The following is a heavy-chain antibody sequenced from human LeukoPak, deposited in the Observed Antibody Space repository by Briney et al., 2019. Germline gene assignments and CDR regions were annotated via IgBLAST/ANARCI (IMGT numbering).Heavy chain of an antibody. Sequence: PSETLSLTCAVYGGSFSGYYWSWVRQPPGKGLEWLGQINHSGSPNYNPSLKSRVTISVDTSKNQFSLKLSSVTAADTAVYYCARVKETAATFHYFDYYMDVWGKGTTVTVSS. J-gene: IGHJ6*03. V-gene: IGHV4-34*01. D-gene: IGHD5-24*01. CDR1: GGSFSGYY. CDR2: INHSGSP. CDR3: ARVKETAATFHYFDYYMDV.